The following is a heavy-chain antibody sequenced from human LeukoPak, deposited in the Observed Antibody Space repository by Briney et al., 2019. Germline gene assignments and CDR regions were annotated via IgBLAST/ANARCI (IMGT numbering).Heavy chain of an antibody. CDR3: AKAATITMIVVVMPFFDY. V-gene: IGHV3-23*01. CDR1: GFTFSSYA. Sequence: GGSLRLSCAASGFTFSSYAMSWVRQAPGKGLEWVSAISGSGGSTYYADSVKGRFTISRDNSKDTLYLQMNSLRAEDTAVYYCAKAATITMIVVVMPFFDYWGQGTLVTVSS. D-gene: IGHD3-22*01. J-gene: IGHJ4*02. CDR2: ISGSGGST.